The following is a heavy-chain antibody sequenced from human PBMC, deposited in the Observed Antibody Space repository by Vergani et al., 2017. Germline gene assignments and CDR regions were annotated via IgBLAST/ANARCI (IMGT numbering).Heavy chain of an antibody. D-gene: IGHD1-26*01. V-gene: IGHV3-30*18. CDR1: GFTSSYYG. CDR3: VKDAGSYENFFDT. Sequence: QVHLVESGGGVVQPGRSLRLSCVVSGFTSSYYGMHWVRQAPGKGLEWVAVISYDGTQKYYADSVKGRFTISRDTSRDTLYLQMNSLRPEDTATYYCVKDAGSYENFFDTWGQGTLVTVSS. CDR2: ISYDGTQK. J-gene: IGHJ4*02.